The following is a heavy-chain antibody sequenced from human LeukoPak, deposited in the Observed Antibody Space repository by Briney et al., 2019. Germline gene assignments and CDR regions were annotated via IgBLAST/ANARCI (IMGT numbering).Heavy chain of an antibody. J-gene: IGHJ4*02. CDR2: IYSGGST. V-gene: IGHV3-53*01. CDR1: GFTVSSNY. CDR3: AKIGVYGDPFYFDY. Sequence: PGGSLRLSCAASGFTVSSNYMSWVRQAPGKGLEWVSVIYSGGSTYYADSVKGRFTISRDNSKNTLYLQMNSLRAEDTAVYYCAKIGVYGDPFYFDYWGQGTLVTVSS. D-gene: IGHD4-17*01.